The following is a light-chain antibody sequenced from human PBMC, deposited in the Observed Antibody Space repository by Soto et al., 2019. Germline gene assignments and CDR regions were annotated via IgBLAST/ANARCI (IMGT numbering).Light chain of an antibody. V-gene: IGLV2-14*03. CDR1: SSDVGGYNY. J-gene: IGLJ2*01. Sequence: QSALTQPASVSGSPGQSITISCTGTSSDVGGYNYVSWYQHHPGKAPKLMIYDVSNRPSGVSNRFSGSKSGNMASLTISGLQAEDEADYYCSSYTSSSTPVFGGGTKVTVL. CDR2: DVS. CDR3: SSYTSSSTPV.